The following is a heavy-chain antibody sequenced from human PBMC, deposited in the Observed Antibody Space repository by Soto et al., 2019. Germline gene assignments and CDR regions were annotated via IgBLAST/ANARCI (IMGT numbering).Heavy chain of an antibody. D-gene: IGHD3-10*01. CDR2: ISAYNGNT. Sequence: QVQLVQSGAEVKKPGASVKVSCKASGYTFTSYGISWVRQAPGQGLEWMGWISAYNGNTNYAQKLTGRVGRTTETSTSTAYMGLRSLRSDDTAVYYGAREGRGWGSYDYWGQGTLVTVSS. V-gene: IGHV1-18*01. CDR1: GYTFTSYG. J-gene: IGHJ4*02. CDR3: AREGRGWGSYDY.